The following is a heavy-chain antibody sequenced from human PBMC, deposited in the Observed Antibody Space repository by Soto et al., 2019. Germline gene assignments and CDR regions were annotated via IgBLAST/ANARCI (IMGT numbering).Heavy chain of an antibody. CDR3: ARVVQFYDSSGYSFYYFDY. V-gene: IGHV4-30-4*01. CDR2: IYYSRSD. CDR1: GDSVNSADYY. J-gene: IGHJ4*02. Sequence: SETLSLTCTVSGDSVNSADYYWSWLRQPPGKGLEWIGYIYYSRSDYYNPSLGRRATITIDTSRNQFSLNLMSVTAADTAVYYCARVVQFYDSSGYSFYYFDYWGQGALVTVSS. D-gene: IGHD3-22*01.